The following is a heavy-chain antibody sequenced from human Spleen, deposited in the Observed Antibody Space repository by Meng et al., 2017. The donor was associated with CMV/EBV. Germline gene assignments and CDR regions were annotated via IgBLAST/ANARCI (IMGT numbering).Heavy chain of an antibody. CDR1: GFTFSSYA. Sequence: GESLKISCAASGFTFSSYAMSWVRQVPGKGLEWVSVIYSGGSRTYYADSVKGRFTVSRDNSKNTLYLQMSSLRAEDTAVYYCAKDPGYCSSTSCYWFDYWGQGTLVTVSS. V-gene: IGHV3-23*03. CDR2: IYSGGSRT. CDR3: AKDPGYCSSTSCYWFDY. J-gene: IGHJ4*02. D-gene: IGHD2-2*01.